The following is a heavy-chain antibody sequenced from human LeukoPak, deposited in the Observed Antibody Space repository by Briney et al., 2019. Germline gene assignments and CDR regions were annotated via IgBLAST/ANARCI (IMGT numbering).Heavy chain of an antibody. CDR3: ARDRDWSFDY. CDR2: ITTSGSTI. J-gene: IGHJ4*02. Sequence: GGSLRLPCAASGFIFSTYWMNWVRQAPGKGLQWISYITTSGSTIYYADSVKGRFTISRDNARNSLYLQMNSLRDDDTAVYYCARDRDWSFDYWGQGTLVTVSS. V-gene: IGHV3-48*02. CDR1: GFIFSTYW. D-gene: IGHD3/OR15-3a*01.